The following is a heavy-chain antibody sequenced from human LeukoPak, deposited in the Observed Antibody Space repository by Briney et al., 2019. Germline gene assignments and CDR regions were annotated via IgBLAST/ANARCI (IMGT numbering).Heavy chain of an antibody. CDR3: ARGYDGSGYYYRNWYFDL. J-gene: IGHJ2*01. D-gene: IGHD3-22*01. V-gene: IGHV3-48*01. Sequence: GGSLRLSCAASGFIFSTYSMNWVRQAPGKGLEWVSYISSSSSTIYYADSVKGRFTISRGNAKNSLYLQMNSLRAEDTAVYYCARGYDGSGYYYRNWYFDLWGRGTLVTVSS. CDR2: ISSSSSTI. CDR1: GFIFSTYS.